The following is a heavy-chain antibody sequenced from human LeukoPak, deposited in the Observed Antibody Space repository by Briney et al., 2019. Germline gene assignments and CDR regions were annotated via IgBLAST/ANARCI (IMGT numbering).Heavy chain of an antibody. CDR1: GFTVSSNY. Sequence: GRSLRLSCAASGFTVSSNYMSWVRQAPGKGLEWVSVIYSGGSTYYADSVKGRFTISRDNSKNTLYLQMNSLRAEDTAVYYCARDRNHYGMDVWGQGTTVTVSS. V-gene: IGHV3-66*01. CDR2: IYSGGST. CDR3: ARDRNHYGMDV. J-gene: IGHJ6*02.